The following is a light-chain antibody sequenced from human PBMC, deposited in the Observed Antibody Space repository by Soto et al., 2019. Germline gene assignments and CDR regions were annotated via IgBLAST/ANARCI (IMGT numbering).Light chain of an antibody. CDR1: SSNIGSNT. V-gene: IGLV1-44*01. CDR2: SNN. J-gene: IGLJ1*01. CDR3: AAWDDSLNGNYV. Sequence: QSVLTQPPSASGTPGQRVTISCSGSSSNIGSNTVNWYQQLPGTAPKLLIYSNNQRPSGVPDRFSGSKSGTSASLAISGLQCEDEDDYYCAAWDDSLNGNYVLGTETKVTVL.